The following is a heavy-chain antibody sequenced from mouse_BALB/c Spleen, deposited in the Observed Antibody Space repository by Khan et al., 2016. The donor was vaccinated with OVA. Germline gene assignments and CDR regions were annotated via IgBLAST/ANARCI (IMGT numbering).Heavy chain of an antibody. Sequence: EGPLQESGPGLVKPSQSLSLTCTVTGYSITSGYGWNWIRQFPGNKLEWMGYISYSGSTNYNPSLKSRISITRDTSKNQFFLQLNSVTTEDTATYYCARTARIKYWGQGTTLTVSS. CDR2: ISYSGST. D-gene: IGHD1-2*01. CDR3: ARTARIKY. J-gene: IGHJ2*01. CDR1: GYSITSGYG. V-gene: IGHV3-2*02.